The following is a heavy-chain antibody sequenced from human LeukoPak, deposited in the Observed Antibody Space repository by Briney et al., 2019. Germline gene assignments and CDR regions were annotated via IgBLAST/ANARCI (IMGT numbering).Heavy chain of an antibody. CDR1: GYTFTGYY. CDR2: INPNSGGT. Sequence: ASEKVSCKASGYTFTGYYMHWVRQAPGQGLEWMGWINPNSGGTNYAQKFQGRVTMTRDTSISTAYMELSRLRPDDTAVYYCARDREYQLLYVPYYYYYYMDVWGKGTTVTVSS. D-gene: IGHD2-2*02. V-gene: IGHV1-2*02. CDR3: ARDREYQLLYVPYYYYYYMDV. J-gene: IGHJ6*03.